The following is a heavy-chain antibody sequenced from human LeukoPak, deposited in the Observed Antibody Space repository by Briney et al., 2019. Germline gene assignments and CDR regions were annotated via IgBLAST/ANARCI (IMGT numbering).Heavy chain of an antibody. Sequence: SETLSLTCAVYGGSFSGYYWTWIRQPPGKGLEWIGEINDSGSTNYNPSLKSRATISVDTSKSQFSLRLSSVTAADTAVYYCARAQTYYFVPWGQGTLVTVSS. D-gene: IGHD3-10*02. CDR1: GGSFSGYY. J-gene: IGHJ5*02. V-gene: IGHV4-34*01. CDR3: ARAQTYYFVP. CDR2: INDSGST.